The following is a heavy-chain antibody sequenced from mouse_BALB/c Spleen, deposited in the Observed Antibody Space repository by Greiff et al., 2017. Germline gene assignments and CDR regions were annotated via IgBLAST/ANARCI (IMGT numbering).Heavy chain of an antibody. D-gene: IGHD2-1*01. V-gene: IGHV5-6-3*01. CDR2: INSNGGST. CDR3: ARDGNAWFAY. Sequence: EVNVVESGGGLVQPGGSLKLSCAASGFAFSSYGMSWVRQTPDKRLELVATINSNGGSTYYPDSVKGRFTISRDNAKNTLYLQMSSLKSEDTAMYYCARDGNAWFAYWGQGTLVTVSA. CDR1: GFAFSSYG. J-gene: IGHJ3*01.